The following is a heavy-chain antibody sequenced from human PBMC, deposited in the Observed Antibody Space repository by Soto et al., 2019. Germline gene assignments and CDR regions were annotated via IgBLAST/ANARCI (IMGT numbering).Heavy chain of an antibody. D-gene: IGHD3-3*01. CDR1: GGSFSGYY. CDR3: ARGPYYDFWSGYHPRRYFDY. V-gene: IGHV4-34*01. CDR2: INHSGST. Sequence: PSETLSLTCAVYGGSFSGYYWSWIRQPPGKGLEWIGEINHSGSTNYNPSLKSRVTISVDTSKNQFSLKLSSVTAADTAVYYCARGPYYDFWSGYHPRRYFDYWGQGTLVTVSS. J-gene: IGHJ4*02.